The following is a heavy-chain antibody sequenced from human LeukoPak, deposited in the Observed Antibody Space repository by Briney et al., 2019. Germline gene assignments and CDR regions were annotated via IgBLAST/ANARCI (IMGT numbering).Heavy chain of an antibody. CDR3: AKDEIEDYSSSWVDY. CDR1: GFTFDDYA. V-gene: IGHV3-9*01. CDR2: ISWNSGSI. J-gene: IGHJ4*02. Sequence: GRSLRLSCAASGFTFDDYAMHWVRQAPGKGLEWVSGISWNSGSIGYADSVKGRFTISRDNAKNSLYLQMNSLRAEDTALYYCAKDEIEDYSSSWVDYWGQGTLVTDSS. D-gene: IGHD6-6*01.